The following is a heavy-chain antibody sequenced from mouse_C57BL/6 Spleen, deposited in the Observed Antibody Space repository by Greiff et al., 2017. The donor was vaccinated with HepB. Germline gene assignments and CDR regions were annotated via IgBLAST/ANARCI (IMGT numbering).Heavy chain of an antibody. CDR1: GYTFTSYW. V-gene: IGHV1-55*01. J-gene: IGHJ1*03. CDR2: IYPGSGST. CDR3: ASNYYGSSYVWYFDV. Sequence: QVQLQQSGAELVKPGASVKMSCKASGYTFTSYWITWVKQRPGQGLEWIGDIYPGSGSTNYNEKFKSKATLTVDTSSSTAYMQLSSLTSEDSAVYYCASNYYGSSYVWYFDVWGTGTTVTVSS. D-gene: IGHD1-1*01.